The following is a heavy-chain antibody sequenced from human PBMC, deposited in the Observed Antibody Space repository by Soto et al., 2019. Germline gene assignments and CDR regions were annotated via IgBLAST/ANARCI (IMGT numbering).Heavy chain of an antibody. V-gene: IGHV3-64D*06. CDR3: VKALRYFDWLPDFDY. D-gene: IGHD3-9*01. CDR2: ISSNGGST. Sequence: PGGSLRLSCAASGFTFSSYAMHWVRQAPGKGLGYVSAISSNGGSTYYADSVKGRLTISRDNSKNTLYLQMSSLRAEDTAVYYCVKALRYFDWLPDFDYWGQGTLVTVSS. J-gene: IGHJ4*02. CDR1: GFTFSSYA.